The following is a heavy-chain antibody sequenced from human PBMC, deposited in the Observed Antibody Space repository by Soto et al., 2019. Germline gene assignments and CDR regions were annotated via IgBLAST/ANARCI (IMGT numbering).Heavy chain of an antibody. D-gene: IGHD6-13*01. CDR3: ARKTLHSSSPLTYYYYYYMDV. V-gene: IGHV3-48*01. CDR1: GFTFSSYS. CDR2: ISSSSTI. Sequence: GGSLRLSCAASGFTFSSYSMNWVRQAPGKGLEWVSYISSSSTIYYADSVKGRFTISRDNAKNSLYLQMNSLRAEDTAVYYCARKTLHSSSPLTYYYYYYMDVWGKGTTVTVSS. J-gene: IGHJ6*03.